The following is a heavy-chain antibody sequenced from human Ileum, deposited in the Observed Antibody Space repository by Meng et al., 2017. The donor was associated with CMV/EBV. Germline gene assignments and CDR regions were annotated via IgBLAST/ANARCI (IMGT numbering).Heavy chain of an antibody. CDR2: IYTSGST. CDR1: GGYISNNY. V-gene: IGHV4-4*07. D-gene: IGHD1-14*01. Sequence: AAGPGFCRPSRTLSLTRTVSGGYISNNYWSWIRRPAGKGLEWIGRIYTSGSTNYNPSLKSRVTISIDTSKNQFSLKLSSVTAADTAIYYCAKGTGVTDPFDYWGQGTLVTVSS. J-gene: IGHJ4*02. CDR3: AKGTGVTDPFDY.